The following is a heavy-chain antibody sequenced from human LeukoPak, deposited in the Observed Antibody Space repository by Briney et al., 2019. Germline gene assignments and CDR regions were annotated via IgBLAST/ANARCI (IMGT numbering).Heavy chain of an antibody. D-gene: IGHD4-17*01. J-gene: IGHJ4*02. CDR1: GFTFSSYA. CDR3: ATTPPVTIDY. CDR2: ISSSGDST. Sequence: QPGGYLRLSCAASGFTFSSYAKNWVRQAPGKGLEWVSAISSSGDSTSYADSVKGRFTISRDNSKNTLSLQMISLRAEDTAIYFCATTPPVTIDYWGQGTLVTVSS. V-gene: IGHV3-23*01.